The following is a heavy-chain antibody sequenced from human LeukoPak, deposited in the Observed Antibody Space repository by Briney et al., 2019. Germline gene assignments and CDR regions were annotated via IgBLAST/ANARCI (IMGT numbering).Heavy chain of an antibody. CDR1: GYTFTGYY. J-gene: IGHJ4*02. CDR3: ARWEITMVRGVIEGVGLNFDY. D-gene: IGHD3-10*01. V-gene: IGHV1-2*02. CDR2: INPNSGGT. Sequence: GASVKVSCKASGYTFTGYYMHWVRQAPGQGLEWMGWINPNSGGTNYAQKFQGRVTMTRDTSISTAYMELSRLRSDDTAVYYCARWEITMVRGVIEGVGLNFDYWGQGTLVTVSS.